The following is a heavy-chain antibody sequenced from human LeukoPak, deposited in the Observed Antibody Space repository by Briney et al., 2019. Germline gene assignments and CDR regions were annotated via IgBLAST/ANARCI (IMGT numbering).Heavy chain of an antibody. D-gene: IGHD2-21*02. CDR2: VNPNSGGT. Sequence: ASVKVSCKASGYTFTGCYMHWVRQAPGQGLEWMGWVNPNSGGTDYAQKFQGRVTMTRDMSISTAYMELSRLRSDDTAVYYCARDAANCGSDCYPDYWGQGTLVTVSS. J-gene: IGHJ4*02. CDR1: GYTFTGCY. V-gene: IGHV1-2*02. CDR3: ARDAANCGSDCYPDY.